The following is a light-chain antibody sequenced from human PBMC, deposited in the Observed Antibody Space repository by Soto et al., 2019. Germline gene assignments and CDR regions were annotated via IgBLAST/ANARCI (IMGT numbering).Light chain of an antibody. J-gene: IGLJ1*01. V-gene: IGLV2-18*02. CDR3: SSYTTSSTRV. Sequence: QSALTKPPSVSGFPGQSVTISCPGTTSDIDNYNSVSWYQQPPGKVPKLIIYDVNNRPSGAPNRFSGSKSGNTASLTISGLQAEDEADYYCSSYTTSSTRVFGTGTKVTVL. CDR2: DVN. CDR1: TSDIDNYNS.